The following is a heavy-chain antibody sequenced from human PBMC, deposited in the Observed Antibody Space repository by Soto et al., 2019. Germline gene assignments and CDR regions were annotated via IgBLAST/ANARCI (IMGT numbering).Heavy chain of an antibody. CDR3: ARHLTYYYDSSGYLSGYHFDY. CDR2: IYYSGST. J-gene: IGHJ4*02. Sequence: SETLSLTCTVSGGSISSSSYYWGWIRQPPGKGLEWIGSIYYSGSTYYNPSLKSRVTISVDTSKNQFSLKLSSVTAADTAVYYCARHLTYYYDSSGYLSGYHFDYWGQGTLVTVPQ. V-gene: IGHV4-39*01. CDR1: GGSISSSSYY. D-gene: IGHD3-22*01.